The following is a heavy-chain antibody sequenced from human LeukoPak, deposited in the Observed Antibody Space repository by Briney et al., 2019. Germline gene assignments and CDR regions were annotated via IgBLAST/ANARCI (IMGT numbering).Heavy chain of an antibody. Sequence: SETLSLTCTVSGGSISSYYWSWIRQPPGKGLEWIGYIYYSGSTNYNPSLKSRVTISVDTSKNQFSLKLSSVTAADTAVYYCARDIGGDGYNRGAFDTWGQGTMVTVSS. D-gene: IGHD5-24*01. CDR1: GGSISSYY. J-gene: IGHJ3*02. V-gene: IGHV4-59*01. CDR2: IYYSGST. CDR3: ARDIGGDGYNRGAFDT.